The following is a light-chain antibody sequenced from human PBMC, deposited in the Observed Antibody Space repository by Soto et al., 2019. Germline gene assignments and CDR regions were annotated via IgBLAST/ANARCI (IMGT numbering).Light chain of an antibody. Sequence: QSALTQPASMSGSPGQSIAISCTGTSSDVAGYNFVSWYQQHPGKAPKLMIYDVNIRPSGVSDRFSGSKSGNTASLTISGLQAEDEADYYCSSYSGSSTLVVFGGGTQLTVL. CDR2: DVN. J-gene: IGLJ2*01. CDR1: SSDVAGYNF. CDR3: SSYSGSSTLVV. V-gene: IGLV2-14*03.